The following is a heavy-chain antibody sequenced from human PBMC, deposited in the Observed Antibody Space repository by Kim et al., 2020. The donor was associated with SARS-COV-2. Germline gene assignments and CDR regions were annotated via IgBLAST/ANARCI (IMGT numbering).Heavy chain of an antibody. CDR2: ISGNGGST. D-gene: IGHD2-21*01. Sequence: GGSLRLSCSASGFTFSKYAMHWVRQAPGKGLEYVSAISGNGGSTYYADSVKGRFTISRDNSKNTLYLQMSSLRAEDTAVYYCVGGDQRLVIYYFDYWGQGTLVTVSS. CDR1: GFTFSKYA. V-gene: IGHV3-64D*09. CDR3: VGGDQRLVIYYFDY. J-gene: IGHJ4*02.